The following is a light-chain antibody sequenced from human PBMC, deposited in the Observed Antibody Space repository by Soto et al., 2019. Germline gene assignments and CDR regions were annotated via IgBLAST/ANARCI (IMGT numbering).Light chain of an antibody. CDR3: QQSYSIPYT. Sequence: DLQLTQSPSSLSASVGDRVTITCRASQTISRNLNWYQQKPGEAPRLLMYVVSTLQGGVPSRFSGSESGTDYTLPISSVQPDDFATYYCQQSYSIPYTFGQGTKLEIK. V-gene: IGKV1-39*01. CDR1: QTISRN. CDR2: VVS. J-gene: IGKJ2*01.